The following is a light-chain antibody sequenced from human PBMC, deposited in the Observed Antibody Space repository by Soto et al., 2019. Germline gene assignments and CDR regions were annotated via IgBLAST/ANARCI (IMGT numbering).Light chain of an antibody. CDR1: QSMNSW. V-gene: IGKV1-5*01. Sequence: DIQMTQSPSTLSASVGDRFTITCRASQSMNSWLAWYQQQPGKAPRLLIYDASIRGSGVPSRFSGSGSGTEFTLTITSLQPDDFATYYCQQYNNYSWTFGQRTKVDIK. CDR3: QQYNNYSWT. CDR2: DAS. J-gene: IGKJ1*01.